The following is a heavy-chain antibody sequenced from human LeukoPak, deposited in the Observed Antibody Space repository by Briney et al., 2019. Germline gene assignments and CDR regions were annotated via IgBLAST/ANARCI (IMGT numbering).Heavy chain of an antibody. J-gene: IGHJ5*02. D-gene: IGHD3-10*01. Sequence: PSETLSLTCTVSGGSISSYYWSWIRQPPGKGLEWIGYIYYSGSTNYNPSLKSRVTISVDKSKNQFSLKLSSVTAADTAVYYCARDNMVRGVIIINWFDPWGQGTLVTVSS. CDR2: IYYSGST. CDR3: ARDNMVRGVIIINWFDP. CDR1: GGSISSYY. V-gene: IGHV4-59*12.